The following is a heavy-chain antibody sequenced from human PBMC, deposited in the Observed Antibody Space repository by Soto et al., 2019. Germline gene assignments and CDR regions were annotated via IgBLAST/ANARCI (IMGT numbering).Heavy chain of an antibody. Sequence: NPSETLSLTCTVSGGSISSSSYYWGWIRQPPGKGLEWIGSIYYSGSTYYNPSLKSRVTISVDTSKNQFSLKLSSVTAADTAVYYCARHDVRWFDPWGQGTLVTVSS. CDR1: GGSISSSSYY. J-gene: IGHJ5*02. D-gene: IGHD2-8*01. CDR3: ARHDVRWFDP. CDR2: IYYSGST. V-gene: IGHV4-39*01.